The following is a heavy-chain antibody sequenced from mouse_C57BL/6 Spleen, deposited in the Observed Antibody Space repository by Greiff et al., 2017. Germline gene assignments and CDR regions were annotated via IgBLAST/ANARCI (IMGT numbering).Heavy chain of an antibody. CDR1: GFTFSDYY. D-gene: IGHD2-3*01. Sequence: EVKLMESEGGLVQPGSSMKLSCTASGFTFSDYYMAWVRQVPEKGLEWVANINYDGSSTYYLDSLKSRFIISRDNAKNILYLQMSSLKSEDTATYYCARRGWLLSLGWYFDVWGTGTTVTVSS. V-gene: IGHV5-16*01. J-gene: IGHJ1*03. CDR2: INYDGSST. CDR3: ARRGWLLSLGWYFDV.